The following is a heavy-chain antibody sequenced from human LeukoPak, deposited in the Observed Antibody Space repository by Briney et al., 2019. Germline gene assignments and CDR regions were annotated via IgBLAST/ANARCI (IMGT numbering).Heavy chain of an antibody. J-gene: IGHJ4*02. D-gene: IGHD1-26*01. CDR1: GGTFSSYA. CDR2: IIPILGIA. Sequence: ASVTVTCKASGGTFSSYAMSWVRQAPGQGLEWMGRIIPILGIANYAQKFQGRVTITADKSTSTAYMELSSLRSEDTAVYYCARANSGIVGATTVDYWGQGTLVTVSS. V-gene: IGHV1-69*04. CDR3: ARANSGIVGATTVDY.